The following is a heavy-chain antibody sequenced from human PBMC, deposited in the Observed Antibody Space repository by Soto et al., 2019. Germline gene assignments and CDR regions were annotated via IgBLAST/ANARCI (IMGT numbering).Heavy chain of an antibody. CDR1: GFTFSSYA. Sequence: EVQLLESRGGLVQPGGSLRLSCAASGFTFSSYAMSWVRQAPGKGLEWVSAISGSGGSTYYADSGKGRFTISRDNSKNTLYLQMNSLRAEDTAVYYCAKEGGGYSYGYGGNWGQGTLVTVSS. V-gene: IGHV3-23*01. J-gene: IGHJ4*02. D-gene: IGHD5-18*01. CDR3: AKEGGGYSYGYGGN. CDR2: ISGSGGST.